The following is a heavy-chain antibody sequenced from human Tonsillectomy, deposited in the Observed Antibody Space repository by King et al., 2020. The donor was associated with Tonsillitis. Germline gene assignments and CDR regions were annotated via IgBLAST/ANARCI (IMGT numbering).Heavy chain of an antibody. CDR1: GFTFSNYA. V-gene: IGHV3-30*01. Sequence: VQLVESGGGVVQPGRSLRLSCAASGFTFSNYAMHWVRQAPGKGLEWVAVISSGGSNKYYADSVKGRFTISRDTSRNTLSLQMNSLRADDTAVYYCARGSYYDSSGHSPFDYWGQGTLVTVSS. CDR3: ARGSYYDSSGHSPFDY. CDR2: ISSGGSNK. D-gene: IGHD3-22*01. J-gene: IGHJ4*02.